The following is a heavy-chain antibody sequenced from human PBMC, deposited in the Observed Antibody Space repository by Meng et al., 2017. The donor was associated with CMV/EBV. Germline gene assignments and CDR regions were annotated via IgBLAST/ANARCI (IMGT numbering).Heavy chain of an antibody. CDR1: YG. D-gene: IGHD3-3*01. CDR2: IWYDGSNK. J-gene: IGHJ4*02. CDR3: AKDGPQPVAYDFWSGYSYYFDY. V-gene: IGHV3-33*06. Sequence: YGRHWVRQAQGKGLEWLAVIWYDGSNKYYADSVKGRFTISRDNSKNTLYLQMNSLRAEDTAVYYCAKDGPQPVAYDFWSGYSYYFDYWGQGTQVTVSS.